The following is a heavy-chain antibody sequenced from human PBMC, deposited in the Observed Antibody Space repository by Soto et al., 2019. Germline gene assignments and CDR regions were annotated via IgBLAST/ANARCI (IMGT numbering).Heavy chain of an antibody. CDR3: ARAYLRFPPDY. Sequence: WGSLRLSCAASGFTVISNYIIFFRQSPGKGLEWVSVIYSGGSTYYADSVKGRLTISRDNSKNTLYLQMNSLRAEDTAVYYCARAYLRFPPDYWGQGTLVTVSS. D-gene: IGHD3-16*01. J-gene: IGHJ4*02. V-gene: IGHV3-53*01. CDR2: IYSGGST. CDR1: GFTVISNY.